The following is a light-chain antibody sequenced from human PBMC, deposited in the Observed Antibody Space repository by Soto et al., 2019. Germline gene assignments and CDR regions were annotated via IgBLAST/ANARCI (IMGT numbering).Light chain of an antibody. CDR2: EVN. Sequence: QSALTQPASVSGSPGQSITISCTRTSSDVGGYNYVSWYQQHPGKAPKLMIFEVNNRPSGVSNRFSGSKSGNTASLTISGLQAEDESDYYCSSYTRSSTPVFGGGTKLTVL. V-gene: IGLV2-14*01. J-gene: IGLJ2*01. CDR3: SSYTRSSTPV. CDR1: SSDVGGYNY.